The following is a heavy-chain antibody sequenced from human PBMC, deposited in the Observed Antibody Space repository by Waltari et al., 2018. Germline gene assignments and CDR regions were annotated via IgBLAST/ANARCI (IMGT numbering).Heavy chain of an antibody. CDR2: IHRSGRT. CDR3: ARDRGRGLYFDS. CDR1: GASLRENYW. J-gene: IGHJ4*02. D-gene: IGHD2-15*01. V-gene: IGHV4-4*02. Sequence: QLQLQQSGPGLVQPSESLSLPCGVSGASLRENYWWSWVRQSPEKGLEWIGQIHRSGRTYYNPSLESRVSVSMDTSNNKFFLKLSSAIAADTAVYYCARDRGRGLYFDSWGQGTLVTVSP.